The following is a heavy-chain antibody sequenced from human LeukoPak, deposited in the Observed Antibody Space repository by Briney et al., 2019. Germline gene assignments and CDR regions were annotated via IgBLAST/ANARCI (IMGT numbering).Heavy chain of an antibody. J-gene: IGHJ6*03. V-gene: IGHV4-39*07. Sequence: SETLSLTCTVSGGSISSSSYYWGWIRQPPGKGLEWIGSIYYSGSTYYNPSLKSRVTISVDTSKNQFSLKLSSVTAADTAVYYCASGVLRFLEWTNYYYMDVWGKGTTVTVSS. CDR2: IYYSGST. CDR1: GGSISSSSYY. CDR3: ASGVLRFLEWTNYYYMDV. D-gene: IGHD3-3*01.